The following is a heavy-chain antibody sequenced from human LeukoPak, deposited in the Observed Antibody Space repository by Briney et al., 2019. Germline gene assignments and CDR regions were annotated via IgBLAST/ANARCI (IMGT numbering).Heavy chain of an antibody. CDR3: AREDPQTTVPEGLDV. CDR2: IYFSGTT. Sequence: SETLSLTCTVSGGSISNYYWSWLRQPPGKGLEWLGYIYFSGTTNINPSLKSRVTISVDMSKNQFSLKLSSVTAADTAVYYCAREDPQTTVPEGLDVWGQGTTVTVSS. D-gene: IGHD4-17*01. V-gene: IGHV4-59*01. J-gene: IGHJ6*02. CDR1: GGSISNYY.